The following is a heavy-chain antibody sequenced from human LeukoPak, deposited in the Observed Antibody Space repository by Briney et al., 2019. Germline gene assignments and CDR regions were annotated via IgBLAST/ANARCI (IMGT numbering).Heavy chain of an antibody. CDR1: GFTLTNYA. V-gene: IGHV3-30-3*01. J-gene: IGHJ1*01. CDR2: ISYDGSNK. CDR3: ASSSCSSTSCYTTFQH. Sequence: GGSLRLSCLISGFTLTNYAIHWVRQAPGKGLEWVAVISYDGSNKYYADSVKGRFTISRDNSKNTLYLQMNSLRAEDTAVYYCASSSCSSTSCYTTFQHWGQGTLVTVSS. D-gene: IGHD2-2*02.